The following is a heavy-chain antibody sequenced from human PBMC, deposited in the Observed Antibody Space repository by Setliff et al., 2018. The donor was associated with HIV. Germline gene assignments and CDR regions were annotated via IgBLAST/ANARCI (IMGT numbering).Heavy chain of an antibody. J-gene: IGHJ4*02. V-gene: IGHV1-2*02. Sequence: ASVKVSCKASGYTFMEYYIHWIRQAPGQGLEWMGWISPQRGDPKYGQNFEGRVTLTRDTSINTVYMELSRLRSDDTAVYYCARFDLGESYYDGRGYYYYWGQGTLVTVSS. CDR1: GYTFMEYY. CDR3: ARFDLGESYYDGRGYYYY. CDR2: ISPQRGDP. D-gene: IGHD3-22*01.